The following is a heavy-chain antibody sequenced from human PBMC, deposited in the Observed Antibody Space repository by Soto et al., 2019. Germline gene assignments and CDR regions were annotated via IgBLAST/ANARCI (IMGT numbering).Heavy chain of an antibody. CDR2: ISYDGSNK. V-gene: IGHV3-30-3*01. Sequence: QVQLVESGGGVVQPGRSLRLSCAASGFTFSSYAMHWVRQAPGKGLEWVAVISYDGSNKYYADSVKGRFTISRDNSKNPLYLQMNSLRAEDTAVYYCARDSLTTVVTAWGNWFDPWGQGTLVTVSS. CDR3: ARDSLTTVVTAWGNWFDP. J-gene: IGHJ5*02. CDR1: GFTFSSYA. D-gene: IGHD2-15*01.